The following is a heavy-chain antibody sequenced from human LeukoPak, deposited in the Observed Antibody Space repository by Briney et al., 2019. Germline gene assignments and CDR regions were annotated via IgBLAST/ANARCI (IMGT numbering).Heavy chain of an antibody. CDR3: ARRRDLYSGSYYPFDY. J-gene: IGHJ4*02. CDR2: IYPGDSDA. D-gene: IGHD1-26*01. CDR1: GYSFNSYW. V-gene: IGHV5-51*01. Sequence: ESLKISCKGSGYSFNSYWIGWVRQMPGKGLKWMGIIYPGDSDARYSPSFQGQVTISADKSISTAYLQWSSLKASDTATYYCARRRDLYSGSYYPFDYWGQGTLVTVSS.